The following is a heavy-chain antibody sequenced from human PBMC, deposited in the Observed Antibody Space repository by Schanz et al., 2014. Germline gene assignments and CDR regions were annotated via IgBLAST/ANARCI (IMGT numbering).Heavy chain of an antibody. D-gene: IGHD3-9*01. CDR3: AKAADWPVTRFDP. Sequence: EAQLLESGGGLVQPGGSLRLSCAASGFTFSSYAMSWVRQAPGKGLEWVSALSEGGGGTHYADSVRGRFTISSDSSKNTLYLQMSSLRADDTAVYYCAKAADWPVTRFDPWGQGTLVTVSS. V-gene: IGHV3-23*01. CDR2: LSEGGGGT. CDR1: GFTFSSYA. J-gene: IGHJ5*02.